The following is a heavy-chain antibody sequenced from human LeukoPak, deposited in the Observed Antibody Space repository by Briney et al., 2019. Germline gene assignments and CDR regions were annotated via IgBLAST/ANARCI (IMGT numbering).Heavy chain of an antibody. CDR3: ARDGNPWNLDV. CDR2: IYTSGGT. D-gene: IGHD1-14*01. V-gene: IGHV4-4*07. J-gene: IGHJ2*01. CDR1: GGSISSYY. Sequence: SETLSLTCTVSGGSISSYYWSWIRQPAGKGLEWIGRIYTSGGTNYNPSLKSRVTISVDTSKNQFSLKLSSVTAADTAVYYCARDGNPWNLDVWGRGTLVTVSS.